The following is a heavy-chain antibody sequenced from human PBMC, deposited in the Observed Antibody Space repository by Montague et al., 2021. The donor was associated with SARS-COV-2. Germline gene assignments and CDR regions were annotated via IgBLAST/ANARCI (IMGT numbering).Heavy chain of an antibody. Sequence: SETLSLTCTVSSGSLSNYYWSWIRQSPDKELEWIGYMYETGNMIYNPSLRSRVSISADTSKGQFSLRLTSVTAADSARYYCARNMAYWGQGVLVTV. CDR2: MYETGNM. J-gene: IGHJ4*02. CDR3: ARNMAY. D-gene: IGHD2/OR15-2a*01. CDR1: SGSLSNYY. V-gene: IGHV4-4*09.